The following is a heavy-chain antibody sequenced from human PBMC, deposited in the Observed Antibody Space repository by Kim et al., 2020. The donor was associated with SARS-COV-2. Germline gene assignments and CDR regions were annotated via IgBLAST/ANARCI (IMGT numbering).Heavy chain of an antibody. CDR1: GFTFSNFY. CDR3: AREERSGSPFYYFDS. Sequence: GGSLRLSCTVSGFTFSNFYMHWFRQAPGKGLEWVSYLSGSGITIQYANSVRGRFTISRDNAKNSLYLQMTSLRVEDTAVYYCAREERSGSPFYYFDSWGQGDLVTVSS. V-gene: IGHV3-11*01. CDR2: LSGSGITI. J-gene: IGHJ4*02. D-gene: IGHD3-10*01.